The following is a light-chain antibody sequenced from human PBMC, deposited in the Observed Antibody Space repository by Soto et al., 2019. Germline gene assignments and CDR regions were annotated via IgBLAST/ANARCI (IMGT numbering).Light chain of an antibody. Sequence: QSALTQPPSASGSPGQSVTISCSGTSSDVGGYNYVSWYQQHPGKAPKLMIYEVNKRPSGVPDRFSGSKSGNTASLTVSGLQAEDEADYYCSSSAGSNNRCVFGTGTKLTVL. J-gene: IGLJ1*01. CDR2: EVN. CDR1: SSDVGGYNY. V-gene: IGLV2-8*01. CDR3: SSSAGSNNRCV.